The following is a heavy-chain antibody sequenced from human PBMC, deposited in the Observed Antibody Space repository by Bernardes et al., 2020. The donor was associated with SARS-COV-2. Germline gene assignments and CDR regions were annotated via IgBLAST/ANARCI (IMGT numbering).Heavy chain of an antibody. D-gene: IGHD3-3*01. Sequence: SETLSLTCAVYGGSFSGYYWSWIRQPPGKGLEWIGEINHRGSTHYNPSLKSRVTISVDTSKHQFSLKLSSVTAADTAVYYCARVTHYDFWSGYYTYYYYGMDVWGQGTTVTVSS. CDR3: ARVTHYDFWSGYYTYYYYGMDV. V-gene: IGHV4-34*01. J-gene: IGHJ6*02. CDR1: GGSFSGYY. CDR2: INHRGST.